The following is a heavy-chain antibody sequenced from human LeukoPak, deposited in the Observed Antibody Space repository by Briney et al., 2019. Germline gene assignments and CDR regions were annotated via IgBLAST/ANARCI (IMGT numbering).Heavy chain of an antibody. V-gene: IGHV4-39*07. CDR2: IYYSGST. CDR1: GGSVSSSSYY. J-gene: IGHJ4*02. Sequence: SETLSLTCTVSGGSVSSSSYYWGWIRQPPGKGLEWIGSIYYSGSTYYNPSLKSRVTISVDTSKNQFSLKLSSVTAADTAVYYCARAGDSSGYYQAGGDYWGQGTLVTVSS. CDR3: ARAGDSSGYYQAGGDY. D-gene: IGHD3-22*01.